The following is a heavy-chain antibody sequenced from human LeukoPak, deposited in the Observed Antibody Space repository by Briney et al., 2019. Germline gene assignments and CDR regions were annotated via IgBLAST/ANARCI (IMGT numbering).Heavy chain of an antibody. J-gene: IGHJ4*02. CDR2: ISSSSSYI. D-gene: IGHD2-15*01. Sequence: GGSLRLSCAPSGFTFSSDSMNWVSQAPGKGLEWVSSISSSSSYIYYADSVKGRFTISRDNAKNPLYLQMNSLIAEDTTEYYGAERAWAADGEGYYLHYWGQGTLVTVSS. CDR3: AERAWAADGEGYYLHY. V-gene: IGHV3-21*04. CDR1: GFTFSSDS.